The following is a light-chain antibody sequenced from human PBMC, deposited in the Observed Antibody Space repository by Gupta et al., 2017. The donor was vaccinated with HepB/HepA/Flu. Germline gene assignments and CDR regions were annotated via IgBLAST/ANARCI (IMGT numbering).Light chain of an antibody. J-gene: IGLJ3*02. CDR1: TPNIGSNY. V-gene: IGLV1-47*01. CDR3: EAWDDSLSGPGWV. Sequence: QSVLPHPPSASGTPGQRFTIPCSGSTPNIGSNYLYWYQQLPGPAPKLLIYRNNQRPSGVPDRFSGSKAANSASLAISGLRSEDAADYYCEAWDDSLSGPGWVFGGGTKLTVL. CDR2: RNN.